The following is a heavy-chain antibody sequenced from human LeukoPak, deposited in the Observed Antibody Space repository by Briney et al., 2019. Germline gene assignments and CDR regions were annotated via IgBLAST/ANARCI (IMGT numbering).Heavy chain of an antibody. D-gene: IGHD3-16*01. CDR2: IYPRDSDI. CDR1: GYSFTTYW. V-gene: IGHV5-51*01. CDR3: ARMIGLGEVTPYFDY. Sequence: GESLKISCKGSGYSFTTYWIAWVRQMPGKGLEWMGIIYPRDSDIRYSPPFQGQVTISADKSISSAYLQWNSLKASDTAMYYCARMIGLGEVTPYFDYWGQGSLVTVSS. J-gene: IGHJ4*02.